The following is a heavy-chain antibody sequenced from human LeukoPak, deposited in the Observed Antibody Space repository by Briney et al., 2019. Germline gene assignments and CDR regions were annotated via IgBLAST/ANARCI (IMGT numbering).Heavy chain of an antibody. V-gene: IGHV3-21*01. J-gene: IGHJ5*02. Sequence: GGSLRLSCAASGFTLSDYHMNWVRQAPGKGLEWLSSITTISHYIYYAGAVRGRFTISRDNAENSLYLQMNSLRGEDTAVYYCARSGGPGTYHQLRYNWFGPWGQGTLVTVSS. CDR1: GFTLSDYH. D-gene: IGHD3-10*01. CDR2: ITTISHYI. CDR3: ARSGGPGTYHQLRYNWFGP.